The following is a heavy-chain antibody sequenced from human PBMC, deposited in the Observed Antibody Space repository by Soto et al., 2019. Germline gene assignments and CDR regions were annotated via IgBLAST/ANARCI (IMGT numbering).Heavy chain of an antibody. D-gene: IGHD6-19*01. J-gene: IGHJ3*02. Sequence: QVQLQESGPGLVKPSETLSLTCTVSGGSISSYYWIWIRQPPGKGLQWIGHIYYSGSTNYYPSLKSRVTIPVDTSRDQSSLRLSSVCAADTAVYYCARVLLSRPYSGGWEAFDIWGQGTMVTVSS. CDR1: GGSISSYY. V-gene: IGHV4-59*01. CDR3: ARVLLSRPYSGGWEAFDI. CDR2: IYYSGST.